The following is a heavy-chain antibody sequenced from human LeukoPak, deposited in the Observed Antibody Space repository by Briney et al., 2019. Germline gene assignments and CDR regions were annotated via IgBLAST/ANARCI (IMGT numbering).Heavy chain of an antibody. CDR3: TRGYCSSTSCPNEA. D-gene: IGHD2-2*01. CDR1: GFTFSGSA. J-gene: IGHJ5*02. CDR2: IRSKANSYAT. Sequence: GGSLRLSCAASGFTFSGSAMHWVRQASGKGLEWVGRIRSKANSYATAYAASVEGRFTISRDDSKNTAYLQMNSLKTEDTAVYYCTRGYCSSTSCPNEAWGQGTLVTVSS. V-gene: IGHV3-73*01.